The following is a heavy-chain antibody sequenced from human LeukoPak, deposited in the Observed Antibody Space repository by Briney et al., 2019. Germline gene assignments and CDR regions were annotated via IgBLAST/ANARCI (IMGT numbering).Heavy chain of an antibody. J-gene: IGHJ6*03. V-gene: IGHV4-34*01. CDR1: GGSFSGYY. CDR3: ARYGSGSYELYYYYYMDV. D-gene: IGHD3-10*01. CDR2: INHSGST. Sequence: SETLSLTCAVYGGSFSGYYWSWIRQPPGKGLEWIGEINHSGSTNYNPSLKSRVTISVDASKNQFSLKLSSVTAADTAVYYCARYGSGSYELYYYYYMDVWGKGTTVTVSS.